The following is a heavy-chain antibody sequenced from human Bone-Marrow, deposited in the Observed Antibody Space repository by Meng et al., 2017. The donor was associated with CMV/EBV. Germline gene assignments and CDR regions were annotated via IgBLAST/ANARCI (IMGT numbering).Heavy chain of an antibody. CDR1: GFTFGDYA. CDR3: TRAGEKNNVLRYFDWPPVGY. D-gene: IGHD3-9*01. J-gene: IGHJ4*02. Sequence: GGSLRLSCTASGFTFGDYAMSWVRQAPGKGLEWVGFIRSKAYGGTTEYAASVKGRFTISRDDSKSIAYLQMNSLKTEDTAVYYCTRAGEKNNVLRYFDWPPVGYWGQGTLVTVSS. V-gene: IGHV3-49*04. CDR2: IRSKAYGGTT.